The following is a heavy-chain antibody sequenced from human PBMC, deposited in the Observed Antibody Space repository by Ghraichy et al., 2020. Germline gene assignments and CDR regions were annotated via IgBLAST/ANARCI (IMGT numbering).Heavy chain of an antibody. J-gene: IGHJ5*02. CDR1: GYTFTSYD. Sequence: ASVKVSCKASGYTFTSYDINWVRQATGQGLEWMGWMNPNSGNTGYAQKFQGRVTMTRNTSISTAYMELRSLRSEDTAVYYCARLGRFLEWFDPWGQGTLVTVST. CDR2: MNPNSGNT. D-gene: IGHD3-3*01. CDR3: ARLGRFLEWFDP. V-gene: IGHV1-8*01.